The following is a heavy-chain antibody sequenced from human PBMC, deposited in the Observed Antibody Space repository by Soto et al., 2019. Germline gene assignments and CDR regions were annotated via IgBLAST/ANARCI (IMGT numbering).Heavy chain of an antibody. D-gene: IGHD6-13*01. V-gene: IGHV4-30-2*01. J-gene: IGHJ5*01. CDR3: ARDMGMDNWLDS. Sequence: SETLSLTCAVSGDSIGSGGYCWSWMRQPPGTGLEWIGYIYHSGITYYNPSLKSPVTISLDRSKSQVALNLSSATAAETAVYYCARDMGMDNWLDSWGQGTLVRSPQ. CDR1: GDSIGSGGYC. CDR2: IYHSGIT.